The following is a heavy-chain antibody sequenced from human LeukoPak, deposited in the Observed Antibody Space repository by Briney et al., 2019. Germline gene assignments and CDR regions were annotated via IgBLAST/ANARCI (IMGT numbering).Heavy chain of an antibody. Sequence: PGRSLRLSCAASGFTFSSYAMHWVRQAPGKGLEWVAVISYDGSNKYYADSVKGRFTISRDNSKNTLYLQMDSLRVEDTAVYYCARDPPMYDYDGSGYSWGQGTLVTVSS. J-gene: IGHJ5*02. CDR2: ISYDGSNK. CDR3: ARDPPMYDYDGSGYS. D-gene: IGHD3-22*01. CDR1: GFTFSSYA. V-gene: IGHV3-30*04.